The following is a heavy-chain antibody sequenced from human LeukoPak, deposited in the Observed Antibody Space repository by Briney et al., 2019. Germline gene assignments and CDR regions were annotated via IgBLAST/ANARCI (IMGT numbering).Heavy chain of an antibody. V-gene: IGHV3-30*02. CDR3: AKDEIQGVVGAGPGY. D-gene: IGHD1-26*01. CDR1: GFTFSSYG. Sequence: GGSLRLSCAASGFTFSSYGIHWVRQAPGKGLEWVAFIQNDGSNKYYADSVKRGFTISRDNSKITLYLQMNSLRAEDTAVYHCAKDEIQGVVGAGPGYWGQGTLVTVSS. CDR2: IQNDGSNK. J-gene: IGHJ4*02.